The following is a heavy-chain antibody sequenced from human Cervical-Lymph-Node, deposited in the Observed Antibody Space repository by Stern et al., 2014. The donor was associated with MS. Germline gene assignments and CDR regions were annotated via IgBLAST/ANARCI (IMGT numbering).Heavy chain of an antibody. CDR3: VRAPTIRVTEVVDHYYYALDV. D-gene: IGHD3-22*01. V-gene: IGHV4-4*02. CDR2: IYHSGST. CDR1: GDSISSSNW. J-gene: IGHJ6*02. Sequence: QVQLQESGPGLVKPSGTLSLTCAVSGDSISSSNWWSWVREPPGKGLEWIGEIYHSGSTNYSPSLKSRVTISVDKSKTHSSLKVTSVTAADTAVYYCVRAPTIRVTEVVDHYYYALDVWGQGTTVTVSS.